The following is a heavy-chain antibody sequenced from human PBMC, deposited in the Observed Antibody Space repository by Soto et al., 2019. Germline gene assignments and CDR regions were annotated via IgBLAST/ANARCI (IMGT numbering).Heavy chain of an antibody. CDR3: ARDRGIVVVRNYYYYGMDV. Sequence: ASVKVSCKASGGTFSSYAISWVRQAPGQGLEWMGGIIPIFGTANYAQKFQGRVTITADKSTSTAYMELSSLRSEDTAVYYCARDRGIVVVRNYYYYGMDVWGQGTTVTVS. D-gene: IGHD3-22*01. CDR1: GGTFSSYA. CDR2: IIPIFGTA. V-gene: IGHV1-69*06. J-gene: IGHJ6*02.